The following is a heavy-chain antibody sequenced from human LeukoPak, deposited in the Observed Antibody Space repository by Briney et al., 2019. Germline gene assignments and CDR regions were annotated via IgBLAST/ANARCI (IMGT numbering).Heavy chain of an antibody. J-gene: IGHJ4*02. CDR1: GYSFTNYW. V-gene: IGHV5-51*01. CDR3: ARRDRYCGGNCYSFDY. CDR2: IFPGDSDT. Sequence: GESLKVSCQGSGYSFTNYWIGWVRQPPGKGLEWMGIIFPGDSDTRYSPSFQGQVTISADMSISTAYLQWSSLKASDTAIYYCARRDRYCGGNCYSFDYWGQGTLVTVSS. D-gene: IGHD2-21*01.